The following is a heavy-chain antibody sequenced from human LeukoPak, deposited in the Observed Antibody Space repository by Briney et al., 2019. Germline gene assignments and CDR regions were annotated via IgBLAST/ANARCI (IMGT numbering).Heavy chain of an antibody. D-gene: IGHD4-17*01. CDR1: GYSFSSAYR. CDR2: IYDTGRI. J-gene: IGHJ4*02. CDR3: ANVETLTTAYFDD. Sequence: SETLSLTCAVSGYSFSSAYRWGWIRQPPGEGLEWIGTIYDTGRIYYNPSLKGRVTISVDTSKDQFSLTLTSVTAADTAVYCCANVETLTTAYFDDWGQGTLVTVSS. V-gene: IGHV4-38-2*01.